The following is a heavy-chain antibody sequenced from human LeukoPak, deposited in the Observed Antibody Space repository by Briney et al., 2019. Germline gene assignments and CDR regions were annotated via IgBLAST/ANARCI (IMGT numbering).Heavy chain of an antibody. J-gene: IGHJ4*02. CDR1: GFTFSSYW. V-gene: IGHV3-7*01. D-gene: IGHD6-13*01. CDR2: IKKDGSEQ. Sequence: GRSLRLSCAASGFTFSSYWMSWVRQAPGKGLEWVANIKKDGSEQYYVDSVKGRFTISRDNAKNSPYLQMNSLRAEDTAVYYCARGTYSSSHYYFDYWGQGTLVTVSS. CDR3: ARGTYSSSHYYFDY.